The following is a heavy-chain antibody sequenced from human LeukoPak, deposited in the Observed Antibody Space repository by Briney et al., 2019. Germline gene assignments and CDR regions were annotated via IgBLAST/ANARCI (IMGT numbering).Heavy chain of an antibody. D-gene: IGHD2-2*01. V-gene: IGHV3-48*03. Sequence: GGSLRLSCAASGFTFSSYEMNWVRQAPGKGLEWVSYISSSGSTICYADSVKGRFTISRDNAKNSLYLQMNSLRAEDTAVYYCARGGASTSCYCPGDDYWGQGTLATVSS. CDR3: ARGGASTSCYCPGDDY. CDR1: GFTFSSYE. CDR2: ISSSGSTI. J-gene: IGHJ4*02.